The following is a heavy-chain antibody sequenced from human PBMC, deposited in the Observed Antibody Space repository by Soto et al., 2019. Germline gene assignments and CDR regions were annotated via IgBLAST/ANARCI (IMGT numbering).Heavy chain of an antibody. J-gene: IGHJ4*02. D-gene: IGHD3-10*01. V-gene: IGHV3-21*01. CDR1: QLTCSNFG. CDR3: ARDPSYYGSGSYYYFDY. CDR2: ISGSGDTA. Sequence: PLRDSCVIFQLTCSNFGLNCVRQTPGKGLEWVSSISGSGDTAYYADSVKGRFTISRDNAKTSLYLQMNSLRAEDTAVYYCARDPSYYGSGSYYYFDYWGQGALVTGSS.